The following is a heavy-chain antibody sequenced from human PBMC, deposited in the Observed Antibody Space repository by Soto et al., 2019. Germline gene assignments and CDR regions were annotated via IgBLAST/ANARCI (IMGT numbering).Heavy chain of an antibody. D-gene: IGHD5-12*01. Sequence: GESLKISCAASGFTFDDYGMSWVRQAPGKGLEWVSGINWNGGDTGYADSVKGRFTISRDNAKNSLYLQMNSLRAEDTALYYCTRGYTGYGWGNYFDYWGQGALVTVSS. CDR3: TRGYTGYGWGNYFDY. CDR2: INWNGGDT. V-gene: IGHV3-20*04. CDR1: GFTFDDYG. J-gene: IGHJ4*02.